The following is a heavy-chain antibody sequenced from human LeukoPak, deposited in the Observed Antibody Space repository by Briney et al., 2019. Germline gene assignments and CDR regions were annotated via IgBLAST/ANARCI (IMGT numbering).Heavy chain of an antibody. V-gene: IGHV4-39*07. CDR2: IYHSGST. J-gene: IGHJ3*02. Sequence: PSETLSLTCTVSGGSISSTNYYWGWIRQPPGKGLEWIGEIYHSGSTNYNPSLKSRVTISVDKSKNQFSLKLSSVTAADTAVYYCARYNMIVVGRDAFDIWGQGTMVTVSS. CDR1: GGSISSTNYY. CDR3: ARYNMIVVGRDAFDI. D-gene: IGHD3-22*01.